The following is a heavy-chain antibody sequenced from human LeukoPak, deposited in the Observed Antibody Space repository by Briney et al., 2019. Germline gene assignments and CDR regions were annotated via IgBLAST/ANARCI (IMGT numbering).Heavy chain of an antibody. CDR3: AGATSCCGGNWFDP. CDR2: IIPIFGTA. V-gene: IGHV1-69*05. CDR1: GYTFTSYA. D-gene: IGHD2-2*01. J-gene: IGHJ5*02. Sequence: GASVKVSCKASGYTFTSYAMNWVRQAPGQGLEWMGGIIPIFGTANYAQKFQGRVTITTDESTSTAYMELSSLRSEDTAVYYCAGATSCCGGNWFDPWGQGTLVTVSS.